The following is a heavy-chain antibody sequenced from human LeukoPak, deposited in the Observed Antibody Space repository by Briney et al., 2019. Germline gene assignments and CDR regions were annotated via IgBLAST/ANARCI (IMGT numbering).Heavy chain of an antibody. CDR3: ARVVGTVTTFLDY. CDR2: IYYSGST. J-gene: IGHJ4*02. D-gene: IGHD4-11*01. CDR1: GGSISSGDYY. Sequence: PSETLSLTCTVSGGSISSGDYYWSWIRQPPGKGLEWIGYIYYSGSTYYNPSPKSRVTISVDTSKNQFSLKLSSVTAADTAVYYCARVVGTVTTFLDYWGQGTLVTVSS. V-gene: IGHV4-30-4*08.